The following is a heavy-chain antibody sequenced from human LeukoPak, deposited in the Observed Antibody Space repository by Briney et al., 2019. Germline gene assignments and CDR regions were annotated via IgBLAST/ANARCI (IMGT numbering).Heavy chain of an antibody. CDR1: GYSISSGYY. V-gene: IGHV4-38-2*02. CDR2: IYHSGST. CDR3: AFHYYDSSGYYFAGGFDY. Sequence: SETLSLTCTVSGYSISSGYYWGWIRQPPGEGLEWIGSIYHSGSTYYNPSLKSRVTISVDTSKNQFSLKLSSVTAADTAVYYCAFHYYDSSGYYFAGGFDYWGQGTLVTVSS. J-gene: IGHJ4*02. D-gene: IGHD3-22*01.